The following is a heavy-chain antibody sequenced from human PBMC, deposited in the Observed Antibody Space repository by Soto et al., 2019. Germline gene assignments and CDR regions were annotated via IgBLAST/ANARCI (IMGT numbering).Heavy chain of an antibody. V-gene: IGHV3-53*01. CDR2: IYSGGST. J-gene: IGHJ3*02. CDR1: GFTVSSNY. D-gene: IGHD3-10*01. Sequence: AGGSLRLSCAASGFTVSSNYMSWVRQAPGKGLEWVSVIYSGGSTYYADSVKGRFTISRDNSKNTLYLQMNSLRAEDTAVYYCAKDAAPRVLLWFGEEKDAIDISGQATMVSVSS. CDR3: AKDAAPRVLLWFGEEKDAIDI.